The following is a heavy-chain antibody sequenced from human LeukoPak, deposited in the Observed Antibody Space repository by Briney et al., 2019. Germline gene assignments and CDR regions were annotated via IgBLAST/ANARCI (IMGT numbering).Heavy chain of an antibody. Sequence: SGPTLVNPTQTLTLTCTFSGFSLSTSGVGVGWIRQPPGKALEWLALIYWDDDKRYIPSRKSRLTITKDTSKSLVVLTMTNMDTVDTATYYCAPSTRGVIIKNDAFDIWGQGTMVTVSS. D-gene: IGHD3-10*01. CDR3: APSTRGVIIKNDAFDI. J-gene: IGHJ3*02. CDR2: IYWDDDK. V-gene: IGHV2-5*02. CDR1: GFSLSTSGVG.